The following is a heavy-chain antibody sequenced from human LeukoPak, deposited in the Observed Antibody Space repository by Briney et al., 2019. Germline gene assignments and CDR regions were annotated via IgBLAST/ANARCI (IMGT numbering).Heavy chain of an antibody. CDR1: DDSISGYY. V-gene: IGHV4-59*01. D-gene: IGHD2-2*01. Sequence: PSETLSLTCTVSDDSISGYYWNWIRQPPGKGLEWIGYIYFSGSTDYNPSLKGRVTISIDTSQNQFSLRLSSVTAADTAVYYGARYGCSSTSCYQYYWGQGTLVTVSS. J-gene: IGHJ4*02. CDR3: ARYGCSSTSCYQYY. CDR2: IYFSGST.